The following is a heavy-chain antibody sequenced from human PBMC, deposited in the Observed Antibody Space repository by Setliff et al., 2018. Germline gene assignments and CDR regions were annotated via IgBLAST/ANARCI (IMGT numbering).Heavy chain of an antibody. V-gene: IGHV1-46*01. Sequence: GASVKVSCKASGYTFTSYYMHWVRQAPGQGLEWMGIINPGGGSTSYAQKFQGRVTMTRDTSTSTVYMELSSLGSEDTAVYYCASLGLAAAREDYYYYGMDVWGQGTTVTVSS. D-gene: IGHD6-13*01. CDR3: ASLGLAAAREDYYYYGMDV. J-gene: IGHJ6*02. CDR2: INPGGGST. CDR1: GYTFTSYY.